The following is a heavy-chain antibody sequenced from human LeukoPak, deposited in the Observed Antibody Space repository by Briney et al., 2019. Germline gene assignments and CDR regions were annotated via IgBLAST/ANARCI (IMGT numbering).Heavy chain of an antibody. J-gene: IGHJ5*02. CDR2: VNHRETT. CDR3: ARGPKDTSMIMKKYVNCFDP. D-gene: IGHD5-18*01. Sequence: SETLSLTCAVYGESFSGYFWSWIRQSPGKGLEWIGEVNHRETTTYNPSLKSRATISVDTSKNQFSLRLSSVTAADRAVYYCARGPKDTSMIMKKYVNCFDPWGQGALVTVSS. CDR1: GESFSGYF. V-gene: IGHV4-34*01.